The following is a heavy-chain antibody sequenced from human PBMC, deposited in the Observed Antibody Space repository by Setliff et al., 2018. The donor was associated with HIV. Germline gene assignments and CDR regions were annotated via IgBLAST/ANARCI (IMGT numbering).Heavy chain of an antibody. V-gene: IGHV1-3*01. D-gene: IGHD6-13*01. Sequence: ASVKVSCKASGYTFISYAIHWVRQAPGQSLEWMGWITGGSGNTKYSEKFQGRVTLTRDTSASTAYMELSSLRSEDTAVYYCAIGSSNWPHRPNNYYFDYWGQGTPVTVSS. J-gene: IGHJ4*02. CDR1: GYTFISYA. CDR2: ITGGSGNT. CDR3: AIGSSNWPHRPNNYYFDY.